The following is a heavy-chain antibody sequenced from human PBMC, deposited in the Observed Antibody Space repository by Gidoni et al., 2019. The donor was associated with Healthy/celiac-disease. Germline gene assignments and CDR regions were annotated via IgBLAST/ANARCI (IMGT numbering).Heavy chain of an antibody. CDR2: IYYSGST. J-gene: IGHJ5*02. Sequence: QVQLQESGPGLVKPSQTLSLTCTVSGGSISSGGYYWSWIRQHPGKGLEWIGYIYYSGSTYYNPSLKSRVTISVDTSKNQFSLKLSSVTAADTAVYYCARTYGSGRKKGNWFDPWGQGTLVTVSS. V-gene: IGHV4-31*03. CDR3: ARTYGSGRKKGNWFDP. CDR1: GGSISSGGYY. D-gene: IGHD3-10*01.